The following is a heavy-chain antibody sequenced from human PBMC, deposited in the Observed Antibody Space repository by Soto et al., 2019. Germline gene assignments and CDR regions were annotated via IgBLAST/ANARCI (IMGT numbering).Heavy chain of an antibody. J-gene: IGHJ4*02. V-gene: IGHV3-53*01. D-gene: IGHD3-3*01. CDR2: IYSGGST. CDR1: GFTVSSNY. Sequence: QPGGSLRLSCAASGFTVSSNYMSWVRQAPGKGLEWVSVIYSGGSTYYADSVKGRFTISRDNSKNTLYLQMNSLRAEDTAVYYCASVTPWVGGHFDYWGQGTLVTVSS. CDR3: ASVTPWVGGHFDY.